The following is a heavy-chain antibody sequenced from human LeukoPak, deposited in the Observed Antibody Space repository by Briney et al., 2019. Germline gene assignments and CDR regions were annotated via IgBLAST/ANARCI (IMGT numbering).Heavy chain of an antibody. J-gene: IGHJ4*02. V-gene: IGHV3-7*01. Sequence: GGSLRLSCAASGFTFTTYWMSWVRQAPGKGLEWVANINQDGTEKYYVDSVKGRFTISRDNAKNSLYLQMNSLRAEDTAVYYCARYYYDSSGYYVPFDYWGQGTLVTVSS. D-gene: IGHD3-22*01. CDR2: INQDGTEK. CDR3: ARYYYDSSGYYVPFDY. CDR1: GFTFTTYW.